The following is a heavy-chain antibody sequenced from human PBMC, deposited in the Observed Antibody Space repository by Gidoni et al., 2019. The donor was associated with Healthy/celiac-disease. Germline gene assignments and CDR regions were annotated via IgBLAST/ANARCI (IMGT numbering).Heavy chain of an antibody. CDR1: GFTFSSDG. CDR3: ARDEYMVRGVIIPPYGMDV. Sequence: QVQLVESGGGVVQPGRSLRLSCAASGFTFSSDGMHWVRQAPGKGLEWVAVRWYDGSNKYYADSVKGRFTISRDNSKNTLYLQMNSLRAEDTAVYYCARDEYMVRGVIIPPYGMDVWGQGTTVTVSS. J-gene: IGHJ6*02. D-gene: IGHD3-10*01. V-gene: IGHV3-33*01. CDR2: RWYDGSNK.